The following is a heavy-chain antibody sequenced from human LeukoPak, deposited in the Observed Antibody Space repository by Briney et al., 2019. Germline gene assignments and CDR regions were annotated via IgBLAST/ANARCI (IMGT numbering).Heavy chain of an antibody. J-gene: IGHJ4*02. CDR1: GFTFSSYA. CDR3: ARGGRITMVRGASLDY. Sequence: GGSLRLSCAASGFTFSSYAMHWVRQAPGKGMEYVSAISSNGGSTYYANSVKGRFTISRDNSKNTLYLQMGSLRAEDIAVYYCARGGRITMVRGASLDYWGQGTLVTVSS. D-gene: IGHD3-10*01. V-gene: IGHV3-64*01. CDR2: ISSNGGST.